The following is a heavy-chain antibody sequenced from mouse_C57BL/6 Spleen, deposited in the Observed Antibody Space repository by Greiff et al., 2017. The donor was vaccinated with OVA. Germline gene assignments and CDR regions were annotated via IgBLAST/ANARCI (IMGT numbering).Heavy chain of an antibody. Sequence: VQLKQSGPELVKPGASVKIPCKASGYTFTDYNMDWVKQSHGKSLEWIGDINPNNGGTIYNQKFKGKATLTVDKSSSTAYMELRSLTSEDTAVYYCARPDSSGYDYWGQGTTLTVSS. CDR3: ARPDSSGYDY. D-gene: IGHD3-2*02. CDR1: GYTFTDYN. J-gene: IGHJ2*01. V-gene: IGHV1-18*01. CDR2: INPNNGGT.